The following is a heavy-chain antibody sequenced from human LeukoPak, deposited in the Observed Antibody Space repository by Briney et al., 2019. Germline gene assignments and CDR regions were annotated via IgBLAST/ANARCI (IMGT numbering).Heavy chain of an antibody. V-gene: IGHV3-7*01. D-gene: IGHD2-8*02. CDR2: INPDGSEK. J-gene: IGHJ4*02. CDR1: GFTFSSYW. CDR3: ARGGSWSWDN. Sequence: GWALRLSCVRCGFTFSSYWMNGVGQAAGKGREGVAIINPDGSEKFYAYAVRGRFTISRDNAKNSLYLQMNSLRADDTAVYYCARGGSWSWDNWGQGTLVTVSS.